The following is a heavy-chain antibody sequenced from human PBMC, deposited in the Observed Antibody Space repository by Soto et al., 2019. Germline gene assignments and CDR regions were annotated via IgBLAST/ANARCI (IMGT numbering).Heavy chain of an antibody. J-gene: IGHJ4*02. CDR2: IRSKAYGGTT. CDR1: GFTFGDYA. V-gene: IGHV3-49*03. Sequence: GGSLRLSCTASGFTFGDYAMSWFRQAPGKGLEWVGFIRSKAYGGTTEYAASVKGRFTISRDDSKSIAYLQMNSLKTEDTAVYYCTSEYYDFWSGRVDYWGQGTLVTVSS. D-gene: IGHD3-3*01. CDR3: TSEYYDFWSGRVDY.